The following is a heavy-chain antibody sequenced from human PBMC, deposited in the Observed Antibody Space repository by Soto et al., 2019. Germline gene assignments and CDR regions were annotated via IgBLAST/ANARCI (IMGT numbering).Heavy chain of an antibody. Sequence: QVQLQESGPGLVKPSQTLSLTCTVSGGSITSSGYYWSWIRQHPGEGLEWIGFTSNSGRTSYNPSLKSRVTISVDTSSNQFSLNLKSVTAAATAVYYCARGGGSTKVDYWGQGTLVTVSP. V-gene: IGHV4-31*03. CDR1: GGSITSSGYY. D-gene: IGHD2-2*01. CDR3: ARGGGSTKVDY. CDR2: TSNSGRT. J-gene: IGHJ4*02.